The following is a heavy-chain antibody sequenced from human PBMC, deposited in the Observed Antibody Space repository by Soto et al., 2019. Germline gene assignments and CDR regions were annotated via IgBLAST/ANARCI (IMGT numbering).Heavy chain of an antibody. D-gene: IGHD3-10*01. J-gene: IGHJ4*02. CDR3: ARGGPPIDY. V-gene: IGHV1-3*01. CDR2: INAGNGNI. Sequence: ASVKVSCKASGYTFTSYAMHWVRQAPGQRLEWMGWINAGNGNIKYPQKFQGRVTITRDTSASTAYMELSSLRSEDTAVYYCARGGPPIDYWGQGTLVTVSS. CDR1: GYTFTSYA.